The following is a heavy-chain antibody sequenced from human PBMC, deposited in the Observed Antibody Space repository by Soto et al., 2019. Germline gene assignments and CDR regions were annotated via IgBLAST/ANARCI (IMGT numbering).Heavy chain of an antibody. CDR2: ISGAGDKT. V-gene: IGHV3-23*01. D-gene: IGHD3-3*01. Sequence: EVQLLESGGGLVQPGGSLRLSCAASEFTFSRYAMYWVRQAPGKGLEWVSAISGAGDKTFYAEPVRGRFTISRDNSENTLFLQMNSLRAEDTAIYYCVKATSAAPFGYYGMDVWGQGTTVTVPS. CDR1: EFTFSRYA. CDR3: VKATSAAPFGYYGMDV. J-gene: IGHJ6*02.